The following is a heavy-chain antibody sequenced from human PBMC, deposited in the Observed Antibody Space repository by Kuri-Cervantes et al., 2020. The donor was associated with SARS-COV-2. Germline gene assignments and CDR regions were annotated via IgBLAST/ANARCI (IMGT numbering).Heavy chain of an antibody. D-gene: IGHD2-15*01. CDR3: AGTRDIVVVVAANNWFDP. V-gene: IGHV4-34*01. Sequence: ESLKISCAVYGGSFSGYYWSWIRQPPGKGLEWIGEINHSGSTNYNPSLKSRVTISGDTSKNQFSLKLSSVTAADTAVYYCAGTRDIVVVVAANNWFDPWGQGTLVTVSS. CDR1: GGSFSGYY. CDR2: INHSGST. J-gene: IGHJ5*02.